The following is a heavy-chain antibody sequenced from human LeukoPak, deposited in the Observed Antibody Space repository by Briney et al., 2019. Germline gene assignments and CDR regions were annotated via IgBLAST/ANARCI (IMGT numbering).Heavy chain of an antibody. CDR2: IYSGGST. D-gene: IGHD2-2*01. J-gene: IGHJ4*02. Sequence: GGTLRISCKDSGFTASSNYMRWLREAPGKGMKWVSVIYSGGSTYYADSVKGRFTISRDNSKNTLYLQMNSLRAEDTAVYYCARGSSSTSCFDYWGQGTLVTVSS. CDR1: GFTASSNY. V-gene: IGHV3-66*02. CDR3: ARGSSSTSCFDY.